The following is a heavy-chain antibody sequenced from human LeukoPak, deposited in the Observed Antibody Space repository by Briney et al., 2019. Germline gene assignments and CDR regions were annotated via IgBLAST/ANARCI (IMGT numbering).Heavy chain of an antibody. CDR3: ARRGRLQSGWLWHGMDV. V-gene: IGHV5-51*01. CDR1: GYSFTSYW. CDR2: IYPGDSDT. J-gene: IGHJ6*02. D-gene: IGHD5-24*01. Sequence: GESLKISCKGSGYSFTSYWIGWVRQMPGKGLEWMGIIYPGDSDTRYSPSFQGQVTISAHKSISTAYLQWSSLKASDTAMYYCARRGRLQSGWLWHGMDVWGQGTTVTVSS.